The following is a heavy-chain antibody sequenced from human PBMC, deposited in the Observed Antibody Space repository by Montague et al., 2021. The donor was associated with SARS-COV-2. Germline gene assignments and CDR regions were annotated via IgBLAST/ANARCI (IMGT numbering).Heavy chain of an antibody. Sequence: SETLSLTCTVSGGSLNTYFWSWIRQPPGKGLVWVGYISDSGSTKYNPSLQSRVTISVDTARNQFSLKLLSVTAADTAFYYCARVDSSGPGEYWGQGILVSVSS. J-gene: IGHJ4*02. D-gene: IGHD3-22*01. CDR2: ISDSGST. CDR1: GGSLNTYF. CDR3: ARVDSSGPGEY. V-gene: IGHV4-59*08.